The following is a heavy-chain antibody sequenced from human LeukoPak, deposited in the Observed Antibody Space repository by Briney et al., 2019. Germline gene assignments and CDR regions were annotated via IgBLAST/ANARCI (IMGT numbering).Heavy chain of an antibody. D-gene: IGHD2-2*01. CDR2: IIPILGIA. CDR1: GGTFSSYA. CDR3: ARDPDIVVVPAALADY. V-gene: IGHV1-69*04. Sequence: ASVKVSCKASGGTFSSYAISWVRQAPGQGLEWMGRIIPILGIANYAQKFQGRVTITADKSTSTAYMELSSLRSEDTAVYYCARDPDIVVVPAALADYWGQGTLVNVSS. J-gene: IGHJ4*02.